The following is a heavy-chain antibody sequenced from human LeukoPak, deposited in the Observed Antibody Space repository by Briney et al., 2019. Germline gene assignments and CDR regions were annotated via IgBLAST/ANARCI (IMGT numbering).Heavy chain of an antibody. Sequence: GGSLRLSCAASGFTFSDYYMTCIRQVPGPGLGWVSYISGVADVIYYADSVTGRFTITRDNAKSSVYLQMNSLRVEDTALYYCARGGTHGMDVWGQGTTVTVSS. CDR2: ISGVADVI. CDR1: GFTFSDYY. V-gene: IGHV3-11*01. J-gene: IGHJ6*02. CDR3: ARGGTHGMDV. D-gene: IGHD1-14*01.